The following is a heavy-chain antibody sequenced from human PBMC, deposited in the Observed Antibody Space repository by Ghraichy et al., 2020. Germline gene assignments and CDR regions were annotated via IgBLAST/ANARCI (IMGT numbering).Heavy chain of an antibody. CDR1: GFSLSTSGVG. J-gene: IGHJ4*02. V-gene: IGHV2-5*01. CDR2: IYWNDDK. D-gene: IGHD3-3*01. CDR3: AHSYYDFWSGYSKLDY. Sequence: SGPTLVKPTQTLTLTCTFSGFSLSTSGVGVGWIRQPPGKALEWLALIYWNDDKRYSPSLKSRLTITKDTSKNQVVLTMTNMDPVDTATYYCAHSYYDFWSGYSKLDYWGQGTLVTVSS.